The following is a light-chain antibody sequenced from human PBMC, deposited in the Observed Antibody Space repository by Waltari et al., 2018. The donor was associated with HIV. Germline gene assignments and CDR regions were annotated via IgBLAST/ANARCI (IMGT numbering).Light chain of an antibody. Sequence: QSVLTQPPSASGTPGQRATISCFGSNSNIGSNYVYWYQQLQGMAPKLLIYKNNQRPSGVPYRFSGSKSGTSASLAISGLRSEDEADYYCAAWDDRLNLVFGGGTKLTVL. J-gene: IGLJ2*01. CDR2: KNN. CDR3: AAWDDRLNLV. CDR1: NSNIGSNY. V-gene: IGLV1-47*01.